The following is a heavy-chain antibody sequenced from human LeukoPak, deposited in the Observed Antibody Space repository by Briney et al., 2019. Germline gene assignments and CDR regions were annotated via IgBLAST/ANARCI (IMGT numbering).Heavy chain of an antibody. D-gene: IGHD2-2*02. CDR1: GGSFSGYY. CDR3: ARRYCSSTSCYTGFDY. CDR2: INHSGST. V-gene: IGHV4-34*01. Sequence: PSETLSLTCAVYGGSFSGYYWSWIRQPPGKGLEWIGEINHSGSTNYNPSLKSRATISVDTSKNQFSLKLSSVTAADTAVYYCARRYCSSTSCYTGFDYWGQGTLVTVSS. J-gene: IGHJ4*02.